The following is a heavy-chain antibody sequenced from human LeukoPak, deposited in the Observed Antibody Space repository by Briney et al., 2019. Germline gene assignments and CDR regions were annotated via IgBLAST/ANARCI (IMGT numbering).Heavy chain of an antibody. CDR2: IYHSGST. J-gene: IGHJ3*02. Sequence: PSETLSLTCTVSGGSISSYYWSWIRQPPGKGLEWIGYIYHSGSTNYNPSLKSRLTISVDTSKNQFSLKLSSVTAADTAVYYCARLKGSSTSSSAAFDIWGQGTMVTVSS. CDR1: GGSISSYY. D-gene: IGHD2-2*01. V-gene: IGHV4-59*08. CDR3: ARLKGSSTSSSAAFDI.